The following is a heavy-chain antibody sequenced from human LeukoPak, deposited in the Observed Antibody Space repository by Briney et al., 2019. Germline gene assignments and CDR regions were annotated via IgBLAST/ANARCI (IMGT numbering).Heavy chain of an antibody. V-gene: IGHV4-34*01. Sequence: SETLSLTCAVYGGSFSGYYWSWIRQPPGKGLEWIGEINHSGSTNYNPSLKSRVTISVDTSKNQFSLKLSSVTAADTAVYYCAGGGEELDTDNYFDYWGQGTLVTVSS. CDR3: AGGGEELDTDNYFDY. CDR1: GGSFSGYY. D-gene: IGHD5-18*01. CDR2: INHSGST. J-gene: IGHJ4*02.